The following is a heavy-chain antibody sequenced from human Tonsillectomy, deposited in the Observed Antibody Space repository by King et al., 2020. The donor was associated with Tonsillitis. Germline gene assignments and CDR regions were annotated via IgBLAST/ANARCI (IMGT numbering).Heavy chain of an antibody. CDR1: GFTFSNAW. CDR3: TTDLTVTDYFDY. CDR2: IKSKTDGGTT. D-gene: IGHD4-17*01. Sequence: VQLVESGGGLVKPGGSLRLSCAASGFTFSNAWMNWVRQAPGKGLEWVGRIKSKTDGGTTDYAAPVKGRFTISRDYSKKTLYLQMNSLKTEDTAVYYCTTDLTVTDYFDYWGQGTLVTVSS. V-gene: IGHV3-15*07. J-gene: IGHJ4*02.